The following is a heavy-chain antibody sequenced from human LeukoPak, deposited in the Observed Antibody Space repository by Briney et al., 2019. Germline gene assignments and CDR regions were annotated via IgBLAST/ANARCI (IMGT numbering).Heavy chain of an antibody. CDR3: ARENGYRYDY. Sequence: SETLSLTCAVFGDSFSSNYWSWIRRPPGKGLEWIGEVNHGGSTNYNPSLKSRVTISVDTSKNQFSLKLSSVTAADTALYYCARENGYRYDYWGQGTLVTVSS. CDR1: GDSFSSNY. D-gene: IGHD5-18*01. CDR2: VNHGGST. V-gene: IGHV4-34*01. J-gene: IGHJ4*02.